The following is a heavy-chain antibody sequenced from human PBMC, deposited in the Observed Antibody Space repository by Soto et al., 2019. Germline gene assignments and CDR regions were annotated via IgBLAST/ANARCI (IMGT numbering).Heavy chain of an antibody. J-gene: IGHJ4*02. D-gene: IGHD6-25*01. V-gene: IGHV1-8*01. CDR1: GYTFSSHD. Sequence: ASVKVSFTASGYTFSSHDIDWVRQASGQGLEWMGWMKPSTGDSGYAQDFQGRITLTRDTATGTAYMELSSLRPEDTAVYYWARGGPADGFDLWGQGTLVPFSS. CDR2: MKPSTGDS. CDR3: ARGGPADGFDL.